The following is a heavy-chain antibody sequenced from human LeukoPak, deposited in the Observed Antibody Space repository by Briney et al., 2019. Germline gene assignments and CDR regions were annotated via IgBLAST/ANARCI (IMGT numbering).Heavy chain of an antibody. V-gene: IGHV1-2*02. CDR1: GYTFTGYY. Sequence: ASVKVSCKASGYTFTGYYIHWVRQAPGQGLEWMGWINPNSGGTNSAQQFQGRVTLTRDTSISTAYMELSRLRSDDTAVYYCARYAAAGGPNWLDPWGQGTLVTVSS. J-gene: IGHJ5*02. D-gene: IGHD6-13*01. CDR2: INPNSGGT. CDR3: ARYAAAGGPNWLDP.